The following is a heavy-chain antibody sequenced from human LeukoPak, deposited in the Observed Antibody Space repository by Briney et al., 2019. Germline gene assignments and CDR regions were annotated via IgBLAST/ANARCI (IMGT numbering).Heavy chain of an antibody. V-gene: IGHV3-33*01. CDR3: AREENYYDSSGYTC. J-gene: IGHJ4*02. D-gene: IGHD3-22*01. CDR1: GFTFSSYG. Sequence: GGSLRLSCAASGFTFSSYGMPWVRQAPGKVLEWVAVIWYDGSNKYYADSVKGRFTISRDNSKNTLYLQMNSLRAEDTAVYYCAREENYYDSSGYTCWGQGTLVTVSS. CDR2: IWYDGSNK.